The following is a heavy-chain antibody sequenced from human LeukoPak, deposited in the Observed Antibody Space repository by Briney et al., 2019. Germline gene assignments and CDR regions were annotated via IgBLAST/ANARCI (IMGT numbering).Heavy chain of an antibody. J-gene: IGHJ4*02. Sequence: PSETLSLTCTVSGGSLINYYWSWIRQPPGKGLEWIGNIYYSGTTNYNPSLKSRVTISVDTSKNQFSLKLSSVTAADTAVYYCARDRDGYGATYFDYWGQGTLVTVSS. CDR3: ARDRDGYGATYFDY. CDR2: IYYSGTT. D-gene: IGHD5-24*01. V-gene: IGHV4-59*12. CDR1: GGSLINYY.